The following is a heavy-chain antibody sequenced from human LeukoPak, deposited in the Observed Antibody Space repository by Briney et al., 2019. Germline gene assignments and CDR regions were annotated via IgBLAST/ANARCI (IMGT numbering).Heavy chain of an antibody. D-gene: IGHD3-22*01. J-gene: IGHJ4*02. CDR2: INHSGST. Sequence: SETLSLTCAVYGGSFSVYYWSWIRQPPGKGLEWIGEINHSGSTNYNPSLKSRVTISVDTSKNQFSVKLSSVTAADTAVYYCARGGHYYDSSGYFDYWGQGTLVTVSS. CDR1: GGSFSVYY. CDR3: ARGGHYYDSSGYFDY. V-gene: IGHV4-34*01.